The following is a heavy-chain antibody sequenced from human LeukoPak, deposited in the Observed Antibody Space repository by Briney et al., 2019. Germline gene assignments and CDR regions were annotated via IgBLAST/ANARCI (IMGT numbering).Heavy chain of an antibody. Sequence: SETLSLTCSVSGGSINNYWWNWIRQPPGKGLEWIGYIYYSGSTSYNPSLKSRLTISVDTSLDQFSLKLNSVTAADTAVYYCARYCSGGDCYSKALDYWGQGILVTVSS. V-gene: IGHV4-59*01. J-gene: IGHJ4*02. D-gene: IGHD2-15*01. CDR2: IYYSGST. CDR3: ARYCSGGDCYSKALDY. CDR1: GGSINNYW.